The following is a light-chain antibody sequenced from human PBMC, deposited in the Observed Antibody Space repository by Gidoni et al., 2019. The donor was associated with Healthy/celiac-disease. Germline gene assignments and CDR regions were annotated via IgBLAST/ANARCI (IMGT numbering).Light chain of an antibody. CDR3: SSYRGV. Sequence: QSALTPPASVSGSPGQSITISCTGTSSDVGGYNYVSWYQKPPGKAPKLMLYYVSNRPSGVSNRFSGSKSGNTASLTISGLQAEDEADYYCSSYRGVFGGGTKLTV. CDR1: SSDVGGYNY. CDR2: YVS. V-gene: IGLV2-14*01. J-gene: IGLJ2*01.